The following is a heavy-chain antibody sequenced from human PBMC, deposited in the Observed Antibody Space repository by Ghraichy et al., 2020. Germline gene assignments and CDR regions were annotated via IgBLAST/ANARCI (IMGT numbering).Heavy chain of an antibody. CDR3: ARDKITVTNWPHEGFYYYGMDV. CDR1: GYTFTSYG. V-gene: IGHV1-18*01. CDR2: ISAYNGNT. J-gene: IGHJ6*02. D-gene: IGHD4-11*01. Sequence: ASVKVSCKASGYTFTSYGISWVRQAPGQGLEWMGWISAYNGNTNYAQKLQGRVTMTTDTSTSTAYMELRSLRSDDTAVYYCARDKITVTNWPHEGFYYYGMDVWGQGTTVTVSS.